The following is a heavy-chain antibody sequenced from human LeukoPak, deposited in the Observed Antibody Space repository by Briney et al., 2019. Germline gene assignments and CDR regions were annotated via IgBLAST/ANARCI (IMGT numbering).Heavy chain of an antibody. CDR2: ISGYNGNT. Sequence: GASVKVSCKASGGTFSSYAISWVRQAPGQGLEWMGWISGYNGNTNYAQQKLQGRVTMTTDTSTSTAYMELRSLRSDDTAVYYCARDLKRGYSSGRYSRGTGSSNDYWGQGTLVTVSS. V-gene: IGHV1-18*01. CDR3: ARDLKRGYSSGRYSRGTGSSNDY. J-gene: IGHJ4*02. D-gene: IGHD6-19*01. CDR1: GGTFSSYA.